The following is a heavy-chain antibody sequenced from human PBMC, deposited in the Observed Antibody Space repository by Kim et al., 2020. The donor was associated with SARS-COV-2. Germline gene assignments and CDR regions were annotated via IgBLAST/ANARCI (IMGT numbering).Heavy chain of an antibody. CDR3: AGDDAFGI. Sequence: SGGTDYNPPLKSRVTKSVDRSKNQFSQKLSSVTAAETGVYYCAGDDAFGIWGQGAMVTVSS. V-gene: IGHV4-34*09. J-gene: IGHJ3*02. CDR2: SGGT.